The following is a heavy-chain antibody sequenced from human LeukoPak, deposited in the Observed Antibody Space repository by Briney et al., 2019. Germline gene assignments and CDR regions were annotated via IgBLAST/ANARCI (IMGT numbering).Heavy chain of an antibody. CDR1: GASFSGYY. V-gene: IGHV4-34*01. D-gene: IGHD5-18*01. CDR2: INHSGKT. Sequence: SETLSLTCAGYGASFSGYYWSWIRQPPGKGLEWIGEINHSGKTNYNLSLKSRVTISVDTSKSQFSLKLTSVTAADTAVYYCARESRGYSYGYPFDSWGQGTLVTVSS. J-gene: IGHJ4*02. CDR3: ARESRGYSYGYPFDS.